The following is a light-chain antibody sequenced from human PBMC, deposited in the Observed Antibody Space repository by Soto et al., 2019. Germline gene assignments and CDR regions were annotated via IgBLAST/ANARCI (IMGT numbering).Light chain of an antibody. CDR3: MQSISRLT. Sequence: IVLTQTPLSLSVTPGQPASISCKSAQSLLYSDGKTYLYWYLQKPGQPPQPLIYGASNRFSGVPDRFSGSGSGTDFTLRISRVEPEDAGVYFCMQSISRLTFGGGTKVDIK. CDR2: GAS. V-gene: IGKV2D-29*01. CDR1: QSLLYSDGKTY. J-gene: IGKJ4*01.